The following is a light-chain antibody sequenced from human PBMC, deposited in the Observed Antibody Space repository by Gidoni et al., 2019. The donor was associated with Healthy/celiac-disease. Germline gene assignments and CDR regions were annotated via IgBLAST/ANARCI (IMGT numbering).Light chain of an antibody. J-gene: IGLJ2*01. V-gene: IGLV1-51*01. CDR2: DNN. CDR1: SANIGNNY. Sequence: QPVLTQPPYVSAAPGPKVTISCSGSSANIGNNYVAWYQQLPGTAPKLLIYDNNKRPSGIPDRFSGSKSGTSATLGITGLQTGDEADYYCGTWDSSLSAVVFGGGTKLTVL. CDR3: GTWDSSLSAVV.